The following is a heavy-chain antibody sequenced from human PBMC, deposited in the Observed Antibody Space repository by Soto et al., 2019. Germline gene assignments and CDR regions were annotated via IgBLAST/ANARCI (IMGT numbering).Heavy chain of an antibody. CDR1: GYTFTTYG. Sequence: VQLVQSGAAVKEPGASVKVSCKASGYTFTTYGISWVRQAPGQGPEWMGWISADNGNTTYAPKLQDRGTMTTDTSPSTAYMELRSLRSDDTAVYYCGRAWSGYWGQGTLVTASS. V-gene: IGHV1-18*01. J-gene: IGHJ4*02. CDR2: ISADNGNT. D-gene: IGHD3-3*01. CDR3: GRAWSGY.